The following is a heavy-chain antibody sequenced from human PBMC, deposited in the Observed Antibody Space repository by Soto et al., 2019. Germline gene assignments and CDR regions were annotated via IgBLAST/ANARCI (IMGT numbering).Heavy chain of an antibody. J-gene: IGHJ4*02. D-gene: IGHD2-15*01. CDR1: GGSISSSSYY. CDR3: ARRSPHYCSGGSCYSGALDY. V-gene: IGHV4-39*01. CDR2: IYYSGST. Sequence: QLQLQESGPGLVKPSETLSLTCTVSGGSISSSSYYWGWIRQPPGKGLEWIGSIYYSGSTYYNPSLKSRVTISVDTSKNQFSLKLSSVTAADTAVYYCARRSPHYCSGGSCYSGALDYWGQGTLVTVSS.